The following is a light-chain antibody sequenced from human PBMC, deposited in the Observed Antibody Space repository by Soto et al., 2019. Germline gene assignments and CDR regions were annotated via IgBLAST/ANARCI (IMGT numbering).Light chain of an antibody. CDR2: GAS. J-gene: IGKJ1*01. CDR3: QQYGDFPWP. V-gene: IGKV3-20*01. CDR1: QGLNSAY. Sequence: EIVLTQSPGTLSLSPGERAALSCRASQGLNSAYLAWYQQKPGQAPRLLIYGASSRDSGIPDRFSGSGSGTDFTLTISRLEPEDFAVYFCQQYGDFPWPFCHGINADIK.